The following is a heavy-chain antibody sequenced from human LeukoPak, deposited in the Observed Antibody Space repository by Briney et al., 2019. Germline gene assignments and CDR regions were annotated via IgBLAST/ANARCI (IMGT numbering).Heavy chain of an antibody. CDR2: IYYSGST. Sequence: SETLSLTCVVSGGSFSGYYWGWIRQPPGKGLEWIGYIYYSGSTNYNPSLKSRVTISVDTSKNQFSLKLSSVTAADTAVYYCARVRADGYNYYYYGMDVWGQGTTVTVSS. CDR3: ARVRADGYNYYYYGMDV. V-gene: IGHV4-59*01. D-gene: IGHD5-24*01. J-gene: IGHJ6*02. CDR1: GGSFSGYY.